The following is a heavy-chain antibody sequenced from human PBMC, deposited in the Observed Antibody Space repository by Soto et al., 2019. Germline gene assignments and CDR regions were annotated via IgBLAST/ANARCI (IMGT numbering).Heavy chain of an antibody. J-gene: IGHJ4*02. Sequence: EVQLVESGGGLIQPGGSLRLSCAVSGFTVSNNYMSWVRQAPGKGLEGVSVIYSGGYTAYGDSVKGRFTISRDNSKNTLYLKMKTRGAAAPALYSCARPPGGGGYWGQGTLVTVSS. D-gene: IGHD3-10*01. CDR1: GFTVSNNY. CDR2: IYSGGYT. CDR3: ARPPGGGGY. V-gene: IGHV3-53*01.